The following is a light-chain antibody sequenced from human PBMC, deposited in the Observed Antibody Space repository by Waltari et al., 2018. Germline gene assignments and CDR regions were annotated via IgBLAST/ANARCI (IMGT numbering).Light chain of an antibody. V-gene: IGLV3-25*03. CDR3: KSADSSGSYVG. J-gene: IGLJ2*01. CDR1: ALPKPY. Sequence: SYELTQPPSVSVSPGQTARITCSGDALPKPYALWYQEKPGQAPGLVIYEDSERPAGIPERFSGSSSGTTVTLTISGVQAEDESDYYCKSADSSGSYVGFGGGTKLTVL. CDR2: EDS.